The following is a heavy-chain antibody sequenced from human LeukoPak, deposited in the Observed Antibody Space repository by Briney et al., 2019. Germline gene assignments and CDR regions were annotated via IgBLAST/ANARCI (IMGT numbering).Heavy chain of an antibody. CDR1: GGSISSYY. CDR3: ARVSSSWYQDWYFDL. D-gene: IGHD6-13*01. J-gene: IGHJ2*01. CDR2: IYYSGST. Sequence: KSSETQSLTCTVSGGSISSYYWSWIRQPPGKGLEWIGYIYYSGSTNYNPSLKSRVTISVGTSKNQFSLKLTSVTAADTAVYYCARVSSSWYQDWYFDLWGRGTLVTVSS. V-gene: IGHV4-59*12.